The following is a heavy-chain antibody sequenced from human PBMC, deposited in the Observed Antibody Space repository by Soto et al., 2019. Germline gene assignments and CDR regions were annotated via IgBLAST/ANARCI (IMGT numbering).Heavy chain of an antibody. CDR3: AGGSPSAWEPPFY. CDR2: IDRYGST. V-gene: IGHV4-34*01. CDR1: GGAFSDYY. J-gene: IGHJ4*02. D-gene: IGHD1-26*01. Sequence: QVQLQQWGAGLLKPSETLSLTCAVYGGAFSDYYWSWIRQPPGKGLEWIGEIDRYGSTNYDPSLKIRVNISIETSKNQFSLKLTSVTAADTAIYYCAGGSPSAWEPPFYWGQGTLVTVSS.